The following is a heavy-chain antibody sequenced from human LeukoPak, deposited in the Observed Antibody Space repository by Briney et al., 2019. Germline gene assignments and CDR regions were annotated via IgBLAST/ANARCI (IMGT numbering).Heavy chain of an antibody. D-gene: IGHD5-18*01. CDR3: ARSPDTAILVDY. J-gene: IGHJ4*02. CDR2: INHSGST. V-gene: IGHV4-34*01. CDR1: GGSFSGYY. Sequence: ETSETLSLTCAVYGGSFSGYYWSWIRQPPGKGLEWIGEINHSGSTNYNPSLESRVTISVDTSKNQFSLKLSSVTAADTAVYYCARSPDTAILVDYWGQGTLVTVSS.